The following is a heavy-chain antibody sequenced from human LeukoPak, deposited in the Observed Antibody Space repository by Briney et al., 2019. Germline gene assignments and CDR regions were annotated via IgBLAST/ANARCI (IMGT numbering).Heavy chain of an antibody. V-gene: IGHV4-59*01. CDR3: AREYGGNSGVDY. CDR2: IYYSGST. CDR1: GGSISSYY. Sequence: SETLSLTCTVSGGSISSYYWSWLRQSPGKGLEWIGYIYYSGSTNYNPSLKSRVTISVDASKNQFSLKLSSVTAADTAVYYCAREYGGNSGVDYWGQGTLVTVSS. D-gene: IGHD4-23*01. J-gene: IGHJ4*02.